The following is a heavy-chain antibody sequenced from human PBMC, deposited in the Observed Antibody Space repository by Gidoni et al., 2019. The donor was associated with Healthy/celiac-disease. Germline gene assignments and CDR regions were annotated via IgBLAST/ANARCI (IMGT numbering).Heavy chain of an antibody. D-gene: IGHD3-3*01. V-gene: IGHV3-15*01. CDR3: TTGTGYYDFWSGYYRDYYYMDV. Sequence: EVQLVESGGGLVKPGGSLRLSCAASGFTFSNSGMSWVRQAPGKGLEWVGRIKSKTDGGTTDYAAPVKGRFTISRDDSKNTLYLQMNSLKTEDTAVYYCTTGTGYYDFWSGYYRDYYYMDVWGKGTTVTVSS. CDR2: IKSKTDGGTT. J-gene: IGHJ6*03. CDR1: GFTFSNSG.